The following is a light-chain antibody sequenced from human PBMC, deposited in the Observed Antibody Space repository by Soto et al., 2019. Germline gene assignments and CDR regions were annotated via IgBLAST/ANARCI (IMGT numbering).Light chain of an antibody. CDR2: EVN. V-gene: IGLV2-18*02. Sequence: QSALTQPPSVSGSPGQSVTISCTGTSSDVGSYNRVSWYQQPPGTAPKLMIYEVNNRPSGVPDRFSGSKSGNTASLTISGLQAEDADDYYCSSYTSSSTDVFGTGTKLTVL. J-gene: IGLJ1*01. CDR3: SSYTSSSTDV. CDR1: SSDVGSYNR.